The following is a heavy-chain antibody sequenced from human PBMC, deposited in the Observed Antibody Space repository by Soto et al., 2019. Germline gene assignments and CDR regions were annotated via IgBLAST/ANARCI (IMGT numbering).Heavy chain of an antibody. CDR3: VRENYYYGMDV. Sequence: EVQLVESGGTLVQPGGSLRLSCAASGFDASVNYMTWVRQAPGKGLEWVSLINAAGSTLYADSVKDRFTISRDDSNNTLYLQMNSLRVEDTAMYYCVRENYYYGMDVWGQGTAVTVSS. J-gene: IGHJ6*02. V-gene: IGHV3-66*01. CDR2: INAAGST. CDR1: GFDASVNY.